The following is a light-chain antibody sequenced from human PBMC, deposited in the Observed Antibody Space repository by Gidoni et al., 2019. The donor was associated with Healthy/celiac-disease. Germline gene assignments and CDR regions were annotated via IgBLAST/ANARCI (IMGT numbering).Light chain of an antibody. Sequence: DIQMTQSPSTLSASVGDRVTITCRASQSISSWLAWYQKKPGKAPKLLIYYASSLESGCPARLSGSGSGTEFTLTISSLQTEDFATYYCQQYNSYSWTFGQXTKVEIK. J-gene: IGKJ1*01. CDR2: YAS. V-gene: IGKV1-5*01. CDR1: QSISSW. CDR3: QQYNSYSWT.